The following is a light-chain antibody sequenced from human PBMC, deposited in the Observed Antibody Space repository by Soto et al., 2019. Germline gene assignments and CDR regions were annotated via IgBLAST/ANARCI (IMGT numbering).Light chain of an antibody. CDR1: QSVSSIY. Sequence: EIVLTQSPGTLSLSPGERATLSCRASQSVSSIYLAWYQQKPGQAPGLLIYGASSRATGIPDRFSGSGSGTDFTLTISRLEPEDFAVYYCQQYGSSPAFTFGQGTKLEIK. CDR3: QQYGSSPAFT. J-gene: IGKJ2*01. V-gene: IGKV3-20*01. CDR2: GAS.